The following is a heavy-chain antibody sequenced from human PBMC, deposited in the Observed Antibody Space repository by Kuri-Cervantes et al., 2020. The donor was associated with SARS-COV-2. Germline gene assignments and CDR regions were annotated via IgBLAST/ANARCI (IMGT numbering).Heavy chain of an antibody. Sequence: ESLKISCAVSGGSISSSSYYWGWIRQPPGKGLEWIGSIYYSGSTYYNPSLKSRVTISVDTSKNQFSLKLSSVTAADTAVYYCARDFRPIVVVPAAENWFDPWGQGTLVTV. J-gene: IGHJ5*02. CDR2: IYYSGST. D-gene: IGHD2-2*01. V-gene: IGHV4-39*07. CDR1: GGSISSSSYY. CDR3: ARDFRPIVVVPAAENWFDP.